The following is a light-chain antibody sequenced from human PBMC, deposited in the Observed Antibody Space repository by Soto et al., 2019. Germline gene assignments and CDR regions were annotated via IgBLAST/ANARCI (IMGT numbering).Light chain of an antibody. Sequence: QSVLTQPPSVSGAPGQRVTISCTGNNSNLGAGYDVHWYQQLPGAAPKLVIFGNRNRPSGVPERFSGSKSGTSASLAITGLQAEDEADYYCCAFAYSRVVFGGGTKLTVL. V-gene: IGLV1-40*01. J-gene: IGLJ3*02. CDR2: GNR. CDR1: NSNLGAGYD. CDR3: CAFAYSRVV.